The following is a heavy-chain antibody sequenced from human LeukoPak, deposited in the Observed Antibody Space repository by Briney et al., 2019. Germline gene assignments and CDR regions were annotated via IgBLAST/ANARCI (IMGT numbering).Heavy chain of an antibody. CDR1: GFTFSSYW. D-gene: IGHD6-13*01. CDR3: ARDYPIAAAGTGRVY. CDR2: IKQDGSEK. V-gene: IGHV3-7*03. J-gene: IGHJ4*02. Sequence: GGSLRLSCAASGFTFSSYWMSWVRQAPGKELEWVANIKQDGSEKYYVDSVKGRFTISRDNAKNSLYLQMNSLRAEDTAVYYCARDYPIAAAGTGRVYWGQGTLVTVSS.